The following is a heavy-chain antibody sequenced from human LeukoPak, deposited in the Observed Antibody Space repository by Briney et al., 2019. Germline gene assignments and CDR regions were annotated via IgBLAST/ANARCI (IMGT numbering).Heavy chain of an antibody. D-gene: IGHD1-1*01. CDR2: ISWNSGSI. Sequence: PGGSLRLSCAASGFTFDDYAMPWVRQAPGKGLEWVSGISWNSGSIGYADSVKGRFTISRDNAKNSLYLQMNSLRAEDTALYYCAKDMEKLHAYYYYGMDVWGQGTTVTVSS. V-gene: IGHV3-9*01. CDR3: AKDMEKLHAYYYYGMDV. CDR1: GFTFDDYA. J-gene: IGHJ6*02.